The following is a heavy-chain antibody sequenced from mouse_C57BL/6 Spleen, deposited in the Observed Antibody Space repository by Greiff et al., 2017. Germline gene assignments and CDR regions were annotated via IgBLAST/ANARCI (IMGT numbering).Heavy chain of an antibody. CDR2: INPSTGGT. V-gene: IGHV1-43*01. CDR1: GYSFTGYY. Sequence: EVQLQQSGPELVKPGASVKISCKASGYSFTGYYMHWVKQSSEKSLEWIGEINPSTGGTSYNQKFKGKATLTVDKSSSTAYMQLKSLTSEDSAVYYCARLLYAMDDWGQGTSVTVSS. J-gene: IGHJ4*01. CDR3: ARLLYAMDD.